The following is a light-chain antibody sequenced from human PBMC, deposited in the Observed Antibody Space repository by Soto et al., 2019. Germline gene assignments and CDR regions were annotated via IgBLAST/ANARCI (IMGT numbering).Light chain of an antibody. Sequence: QSVLTQPPSASGTPGQRVTISCSGSSSNIGSNTVNWYQQLPGTAPKLLIYRNNQRPSGVPDRFSGSKSGTSASLAISGLQSEDEADYYCAAWDDSLNGVVFCGGTKLTVL. CDR1: SSNIGSNT. V-gene: IGLV1-44*01. J-gene: IGLJ2*01. CDR3: AAWDDSLNGVV. CDR2: RNN.